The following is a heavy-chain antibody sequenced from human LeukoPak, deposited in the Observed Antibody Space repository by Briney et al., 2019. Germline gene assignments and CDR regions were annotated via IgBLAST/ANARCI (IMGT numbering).Heavy chain of an antibody. V-gene: IGHV3-30*02. Sequence: GGSLRLSCEASGFTFNNFGMHWVRQAPGKGLEWVAFIGYDESKKYYAESVKGRFTISRDNSKNTLYLQMNSLRAEDTAVYYCAKAPEYYYDSSGYYHFDYWGQGTLVTVSS. D-gene: IGHD3-22*01. CDR1: GFTFNNFG. CDR3: AKAPEYYYDSSGYYHFDY. CDR2: IGYDESKK. J-gene: IGHJ4*02.